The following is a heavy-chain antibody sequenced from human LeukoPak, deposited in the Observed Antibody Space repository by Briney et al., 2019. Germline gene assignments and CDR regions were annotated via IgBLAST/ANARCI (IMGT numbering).Heavy chain of an antibody. CDR2: IYYSGST. J-gene: IGHJ2*01. D-gene: IGHD4-23*01. CDR3: ARGRKTYGGKPHWYFDL. Sequence: PSETLSLTCTVSGGSISSGDYYCSWIRQPPGKGLEWIGYIYYSGSTYYNPSLKSRVTISVDTSKNQFSLKLSSVTAADTAVYYCARGRKTYGGKPHWYFDLWGRGTLVTVSS. CDR1: GGSISSGDYY. V-gene: IGHV4-30-4*08.